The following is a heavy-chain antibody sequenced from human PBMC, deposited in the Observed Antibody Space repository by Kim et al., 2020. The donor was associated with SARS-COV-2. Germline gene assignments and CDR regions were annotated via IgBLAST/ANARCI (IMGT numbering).Heavy chain of an antibody. CDR3: ARSKVPMTYSYGSGNYYNIGGY. V-gene: IGHV1-46*01. Sequence: ASVKVSCKASGYTLTSYYMHWVRQAPGQGLEWMGIINPTGGSTSYAQKFQGRVTMTRDTSTSTVYMELSSLRSEDTAVYHCARSKVPMTYSYGSGNYYNIGGYWGQGTLVTVSS. J-gene: IGHJ4*02. CDR2: INPTGGST. D-gene: IGHD3-10*01. CDR1: GYTLTSYY.